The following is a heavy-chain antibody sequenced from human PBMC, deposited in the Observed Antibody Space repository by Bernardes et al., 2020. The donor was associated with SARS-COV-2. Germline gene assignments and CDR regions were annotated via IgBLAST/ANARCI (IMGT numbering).Heavy chain of an antibody. CDR1: GFTFSDYY. V-gene: IGHV3-11*06. D-gene: IGHD6-6*01. Sequence: GGSLRLSCAASGFTFSDYYMHWIRQAPGKGLEWVSYISNGGGRYTNYADSVKGRFTISRDVAKNSLYLQMNSLRAEDTAVYYCARGSRYSSSSFILDYWGQETLVTVSS. CDR2: ISNGGGRYT. CDR3: ARGSRYSSSSFILDY. J-gene: IGHJ4*02.